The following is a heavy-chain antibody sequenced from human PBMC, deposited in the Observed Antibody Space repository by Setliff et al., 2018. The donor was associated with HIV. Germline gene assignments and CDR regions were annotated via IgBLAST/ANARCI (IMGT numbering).Heavy chain of an antibody. CDR2: ISAYNGNT. CDR1: GYTFTSYG. Sequence: ASVKVSCKASGYTFTSYGISWVRQAPGQGLEWMGWISAYNGNTNYAQKLQGRVTMTTDTSTSTAYMELRSLRSDDTAVYYCARYFDWLKRSPFDYWGQGTMVTVSS. V-gene: IGHV1-18*01. D-gene: IGHD3-9*01. J-gene: IGHJ4*03. CDR3: ARYFDWLKRSPFDY.